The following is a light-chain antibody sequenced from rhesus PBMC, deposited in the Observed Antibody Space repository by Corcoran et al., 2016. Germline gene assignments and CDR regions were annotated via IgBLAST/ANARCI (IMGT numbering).Light chain of an antibody. CDR2: KAS. V-gene: IGKV1-74*01. J-gene: IGKJ2*01. CDR1: ENVNNN. CDR3: QHGYGTPYS. Sequence: DIQMTQSPSSLSASVGDRVTITCRASENVNNNLNWYQQKPGKAPKLLIYKASPLQSGVPSRFSGSGSGTDYTFTISSLQPEDVATYYCQHGYGTPYSFGQGTKVEIK.